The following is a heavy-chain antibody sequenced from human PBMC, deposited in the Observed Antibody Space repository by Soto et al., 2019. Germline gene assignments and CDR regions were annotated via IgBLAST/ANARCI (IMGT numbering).Heavy chain of an antibody. Sequence: QVQLQESGPGLVRPSGTLSLTCAVSGASISSTTSANWWSWVRQPPGKGLEWIGEIYHSGSTNYNPSLKSRVTMSVDKSKNKCALKVTSVTAADTAVEYCARMVGAPLVAFGGQGTLVTVSS. J-gene: IGHJ4*02. D-gene: IGHD1-26*01. CDR2: IYHSGST. CDR1: GASISSTTSANW. CDR3: ARMVGAPLVAF. V-gene: IGHV4-4*02.